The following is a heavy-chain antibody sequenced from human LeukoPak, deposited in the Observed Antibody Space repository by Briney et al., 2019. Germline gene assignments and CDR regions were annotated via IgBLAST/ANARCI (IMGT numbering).Heavy chain of an antibody. CDR3: ATEPGQVGAFDI. Sequence: SETLSLTCTVSGGSISSYYWSWIRQPAGKGLEWIGRIFATGGTNHNPSLRSRVTMSVDTSKNQFSLKLSSVTAADTAVYYCATEPGQVGAFDIWGQGTMVTVSS. J-gene: IGHJ3*02. V-gene: IGHV4-4*07. CDR2: IFATGGT. CDR1: GGSISSYY. D-gene: IGHD1-26*01.